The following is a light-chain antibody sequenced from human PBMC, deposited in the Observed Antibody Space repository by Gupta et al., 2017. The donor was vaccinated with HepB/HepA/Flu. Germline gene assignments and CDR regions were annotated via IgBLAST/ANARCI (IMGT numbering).Light chain of an antibody. CDR3: SSYAVSSDTYV. V-gene: IGLV2-8*01. CDR2: EVS. J-gene: IGLJ1*01. CDR1: GSDVGSSKY. Sequence: QSALTQPPPASGSPGQSVTISCTGTGSDVGSSKYVSWYQQHPGKVPKLMIYEVSKRPSGVPDRFSGSKSGNTASLTVSGLQAEDEADYYCSSYAVSSDTYVFGTGTKVTVL.